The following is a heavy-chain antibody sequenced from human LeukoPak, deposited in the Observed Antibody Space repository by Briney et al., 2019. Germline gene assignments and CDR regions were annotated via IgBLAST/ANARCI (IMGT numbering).Heavy chain of an antibody. V-gene: IGHV4-34*01. CDR3: VRGCLAATAL. CDR1: GGSFSGYY. D-gene: IGHD6-13*01. J-gene: IGHJ4*02. Sequence: PSETLSLTCAVNGGSFSGYYWSWIRQPPGKGLEWIGEVNHIGYTDYNASLKSRVFISVDTSKNQFSLNLTSVTAADTAVYYCVRGCLAATALWGQGTLVTVSS. CDR2: VNHIGYT.